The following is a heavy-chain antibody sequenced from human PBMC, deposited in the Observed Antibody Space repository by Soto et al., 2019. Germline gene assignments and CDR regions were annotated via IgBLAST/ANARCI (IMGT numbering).Heavy chain of an antibody. V-gene: IGHV3-48*02. CDR1: GFTFSSYS. CDR2: ISSSSSTI. CDR3: ARYYSVSSGSHRSLDF. Sequence: QPGGSLRLSCAASGFTFSSYSMNWVRQAPGKGLEWVSYISSSSSTIYYADSVKGRFTISRDNAKNSLYLQMNSLRDEDTAVYYCARYYSVSSGSHRSLDFWGQGTLVTVSS. D-gene: IGHD3-22*01. J-gene: IGHJ4*02.